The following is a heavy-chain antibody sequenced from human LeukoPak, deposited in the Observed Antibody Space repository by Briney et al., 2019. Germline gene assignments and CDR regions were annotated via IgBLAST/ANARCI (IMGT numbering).Heavy chain of an antibody. Sequence: SETLSPTCTVSGGXISSYYCSWIRQPAGKGLEWIGRIYTSGSTNYNPSLKSRVTMSVDTSKNQFSLKLSSVTAADTAVYYCARTRVVAATLYYFDYWGQGTLVTVSS. J-gene: IGHJ4*02. CDR1: GGXISSYY. D-gene: IGHD2-15*01. CDR3: ARTRVVAATLYYFDY. V-gene: IGHV4-4*07. CDR2: IYTSGST.